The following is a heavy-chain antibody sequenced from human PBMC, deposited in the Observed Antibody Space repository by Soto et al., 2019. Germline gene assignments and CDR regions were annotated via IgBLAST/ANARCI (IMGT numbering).Heavy chain of an antibody. CDR1: GYTFTSYG. J-gene: IGHJ4*02. CDR2: ISAYNGNT. D-gene: IGHD3-22*01. V-gene: IGHV1-18*01. Sequence: ASVKVSCKASGYTFTSYGISWVRQAPGQGLEWMGWISAYNGNTNYAQKLQGRVTMTTDTSTSTAYMELRSLRSDDTAVYYCARDTYYYDSSGYYLLYGHFDYWGQGTQVTVSS. CDR3: ARDTYYYDSSGYYLLYGHFDY.